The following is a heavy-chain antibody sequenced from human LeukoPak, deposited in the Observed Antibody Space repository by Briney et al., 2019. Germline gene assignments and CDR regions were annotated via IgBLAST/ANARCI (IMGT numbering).Heavy chain of an antibody. Sequence: GGSLRLSCAASGSTISSNYMSWVRQAPGKGLEWVSVIYSGGSTYYADSVKGRFTISRDNSKNTLYLQMNSLRAEDTAVYYCARGQDARIVATILDYWGQGTLVTVSS. CDR2: IYSGGST. J-gene: IGHJ4*02. CDR3: ARGQDARIVATILDY. D-gene: IGHD5-12*01. CDR1: GSTISSNY. V-gene: IGHV3-66*01.